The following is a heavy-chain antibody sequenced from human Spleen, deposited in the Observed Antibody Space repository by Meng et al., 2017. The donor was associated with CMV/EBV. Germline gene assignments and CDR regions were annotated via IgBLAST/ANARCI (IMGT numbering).Heavy chain of an antibody. Sequence: GGSLRLSCAASGFTFSSYSMSWVRQAPGKGLEWVSVIYSGGSTYYADSGKGRFTISRDNSKNTLYLQMNRLRAEDTAVYYCARDGGGGVGLDVWGQGTTVTVSS. CDR1: GFTFSSYS. J-gene: IGHJ6*02. CDR2: IYSGGST. V-gene: IGHV3-66*02. CDR3: ARDGGGGVGLDV. D-gene: IGHD2-8*02.